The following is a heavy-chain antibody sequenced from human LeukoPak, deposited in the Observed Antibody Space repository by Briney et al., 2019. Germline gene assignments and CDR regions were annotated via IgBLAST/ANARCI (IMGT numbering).Heavy chain of an antibody. CDR3: ASIPTPTHLDDSSGYDDY. Sequence: PSETLSLTCAVYGGSFSGYYWSWIRQPPGKGLEWIGEINHSGSTNYIPSLKSRVTISVDTSKNQFSLKLSSVTAADTAVYYCASIPTPTHLDDSSGYDDYWGQGTLVTVSS. D-gene: IGHD3-22*01. CDR2: INHSGST. J-gene: IGHJ4*02. V-gene: IGHV4-34*01. CDR1: GGSFSGYY.